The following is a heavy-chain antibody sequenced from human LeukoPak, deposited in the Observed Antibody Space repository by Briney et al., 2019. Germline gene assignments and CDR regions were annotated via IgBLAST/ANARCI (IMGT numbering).Heavy chain of an antibody. J-gene: IGHJ2*01. CDR1: GFTFSTYW. CDR2: ITPDGTST. V-gene: IGHV3-74*01. D-gene: IGHD3-3*01. CDR3: AKDHKEDYDFWSGYKAWYFDL. Sequence: GGSLRLSCEASGFTFSTYWMHWVRQAPGKGLVWVSRITPDGTSTTYADSVKGRFTISRDNAKNTLYVQMNSLRAEDTAVYYCAKDHKEDYDFWSGYKAWYFDLWGRGTLVTVSS.